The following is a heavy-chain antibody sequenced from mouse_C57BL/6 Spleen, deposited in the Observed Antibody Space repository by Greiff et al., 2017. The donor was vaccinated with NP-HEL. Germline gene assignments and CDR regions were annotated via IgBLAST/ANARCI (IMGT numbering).Heavy chain of an antibody. D-gene: IGHD2-2*01. V-gene: IGHV5-6*01. Sequence: EVQVVESGGDLVKPGGSLKLSCAASGFSFSSYGMSWVRQTLDKRLEWVATLSSDGSYTYYPDSVQGRFTISRDNSKNTLYLQISSLKSEDTAMYYCARQGGYYDAMDYWGQGTSVTVSS. CDR3: ARQGGYYDAMDY. J-gene: IGHJ4*01. CDR2: LSSDGSYT. CDR1: GFSFSSYG.